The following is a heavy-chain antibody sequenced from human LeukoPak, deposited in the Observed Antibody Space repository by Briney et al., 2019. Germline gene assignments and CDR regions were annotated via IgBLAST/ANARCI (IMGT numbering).Heavy chain of an antibody. D-gene: IGHD6-19*01. Sequence: SETLSLTCTVSGGSISSSSYYWGWIRQPPGKGLEWIGSIYYSGSTYYNPSLKSRVTISVDTSKNQFSLKLSSVTAADTAVYYCTRDGGVAVTPLDFDFWGQGTLVTVSS. J-gene: IGHJ4*02. CDR2: IYYSGST. V-gene: IGHV4-39*07. CDR3: TRDGGVAVTPLDFDF. CDR1: GGSISSSSYY.